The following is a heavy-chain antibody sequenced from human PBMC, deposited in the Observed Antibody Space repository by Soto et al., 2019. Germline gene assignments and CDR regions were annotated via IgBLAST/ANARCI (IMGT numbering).Heavy chain of an antibody. V-gene: IGHV4-30-4*01. CDR3: ATQSGSTYGYFDH. CDR1: GGSVTSDEDY. Sequence: TSETLSLTCTVSGGSVTSDEDYWTWIRQSPGKGLEWIGYISNSGSTGYNPSLKTRLSMSVERSKNQFTLRLTSVTAADTAVYFCATQSGSTYGYFDHWGQGTKVTVSS. J-gene: IGHJ4*02. CDR2: ISNSGST. D-gene: IGHD5-18*01.